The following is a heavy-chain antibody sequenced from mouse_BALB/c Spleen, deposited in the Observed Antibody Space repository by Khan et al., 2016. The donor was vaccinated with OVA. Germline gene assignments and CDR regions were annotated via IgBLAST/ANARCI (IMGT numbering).Heavy chain of an antibody. CDR1: GFSLISHG. J-gene: IGHJ1*01. CDR3: ARNYGDSVEYFDV. D-gene: IGHD2-13*01. CDR2: IWAGGST. V-gene: IGHV2-9*02. Sequence: QVQLKESGPGLVAPSQSLSITCTVSGFSLISHGVHWVRQPPGKGLEWLGVIWAGGSTNYNSALMSRLSITKDNSKSQVFLKMNSLQIDDTAMYYCARNYGDSVEYFDVWGAGTTVTVSS.